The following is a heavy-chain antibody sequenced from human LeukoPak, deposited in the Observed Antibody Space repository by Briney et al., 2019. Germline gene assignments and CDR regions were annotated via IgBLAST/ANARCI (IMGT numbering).Heavy chain of an antibody. V-gene: IGHV3-30*03. J-gene: IGHJ3*02. CDR2: ISYDGSNK. CDR3: ARLGGGHSSSWYDAFDI. D-gene: IGHD6-13*01. Sequence: GRSLRLSCAASGFTFSSYGKHWVRQAPGKGLEWVAVISYDGSNKYYADSVKGRLTISRDNSKNTLYLQMNSLRAEDTAVYYCARLGGGHSSSWYDAFDIWGQGTMVTVSS. CDR1: GFTFSSYG.